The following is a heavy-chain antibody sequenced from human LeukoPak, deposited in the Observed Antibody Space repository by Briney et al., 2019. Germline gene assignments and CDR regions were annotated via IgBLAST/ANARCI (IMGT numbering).Heavy chain of an antibody. V-gene: IGHV4-39*01. J-gene: IGHJ5*02. D-gene: IGHD5-12*01. CDR2: IYYSGST. Sequence: SETLSLTCTVSGGSISSSSYYWGWIRQPPGKGLEWIGSIYYSGSTYYNPSLKSRVTISVDTSKNQFSLKLSSVTAADTAVYYCARHFGGVNSGYDYWFDPWGQGTLVTVYS. CDR3: ARHFGGVNSGYDYWFDP. CDR1: GGSISSSSYY.